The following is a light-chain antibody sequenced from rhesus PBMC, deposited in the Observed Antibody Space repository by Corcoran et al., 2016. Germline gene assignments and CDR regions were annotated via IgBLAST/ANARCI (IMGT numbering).Light chain of an antibody. CDR1: QSISSW. CDR3: LQYSSSPFT. J-gene: IGKJ3*01. Sequence: DIQMTQYPSSLSASVGDTVTITCRASQSISSWLDWYQQQPGKAPKLLIYKASSLQSGVPSRLSGSGSGTEFTLTISSLQPEYFATYYCLQYSSSPFTFGPGTKLDIK. V-gene: IGKV1-22*01. CDR2: KAS.